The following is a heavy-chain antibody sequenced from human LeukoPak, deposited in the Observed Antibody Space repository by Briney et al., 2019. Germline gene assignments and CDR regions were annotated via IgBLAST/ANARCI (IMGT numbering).Heavy chain of an antibody. D-gene: IGHD2-2*02. CDR2: IYYSGST. Sequence: SETLSLTCTVSGGSISSSSYYWGWIRQPPGKGLEWIGSIYYSGSTYYNPSLKSRVTISVDTSKNQFSLKLSSVTAADTAVYYCAREYCSGTSCYMPLPNWFDPWGQGTLVTVSS. J-gene: IGHJ5*02. CDR1: GGSISSSSYY. CDR3: AREYCSGTSCYMPLPNWFDP. V-gene: IGHV4-39*07.